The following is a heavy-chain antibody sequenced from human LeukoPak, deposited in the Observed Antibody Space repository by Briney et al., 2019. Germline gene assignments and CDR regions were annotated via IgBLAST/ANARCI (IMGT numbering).Heavy chain of an antibody. V-gene: IGHV4-59*01. CDR2: IYYSGST. Sequence: SETLSLTCTVAGGSISSYYWSWIRQPPGKGLEWIGYIYYSGSTNYNPSLKSRVTISVDTSKNQCSLKLRSVTAADTAVYYCARAPLGRAGAFDIWGQGTMVTVSS. J-gene: IGHJ3*02. CDR3: ARAPLGRAGAFDI. CDR1: GGSISSYY.